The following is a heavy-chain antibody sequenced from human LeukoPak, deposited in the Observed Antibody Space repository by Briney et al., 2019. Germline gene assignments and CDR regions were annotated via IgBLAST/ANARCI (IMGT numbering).Heavy chain of an antibody. CDR2: IFGSGGSP. D-gene: IGHD5-18*01. V-gene: IGHV3-23*01. CDR1: GFTFSSYA. CDR3: GKTTVGYSSGQKPAWPVDY. J-gene: IGHJ4*02. Sequence: GGSLRLSCAASGFTFSSYAMSWVRQAPGKGLEWVAGIFGSGGSPHYADPVKGRFTISRDNSRNTVYLQINSLRAEDTAVYYCGKTTVGYSSGQKPAWPVDYWGQGTLVTVSS.